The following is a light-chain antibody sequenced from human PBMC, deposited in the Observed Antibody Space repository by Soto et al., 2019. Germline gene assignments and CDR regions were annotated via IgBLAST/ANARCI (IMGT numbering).Light chain of an antibody. CDR2: GAS. CDR1: QSVSSN. CDR3: QQYNNWPPGT. V-gene: IGKV3-15*01. J-gene: IGKJ1*01. Sequence: EIVMTQSPATLSVSPGERATLSCRASQSVSSNLAWYQQKPGQAPRLLIYGASTRATGIPARFSGSGSGTEFTLTISSLQSEDFAVYYCQQYNNWPPGTFGQGTKVE.